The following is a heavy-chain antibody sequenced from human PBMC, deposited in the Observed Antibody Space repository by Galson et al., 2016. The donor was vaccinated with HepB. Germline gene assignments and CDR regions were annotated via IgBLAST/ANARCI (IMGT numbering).Heavy chain of an antibody. CDR3: AKMITLSYYYSFGMDV. CDR2: ISITSGYK. CDR1: GFTFSTYS. D-gene: IGHD3-16*01. J-gene: IGHJ6*02. V-gene: IGHV3-21*01. Sequence: SLRLSCAASGFTFSTYSMNWVRQAPGKGLEWVSFISITSGYKYYADSLKGRVTISRDNAKNSLYLQMNSLRAEDTAVYYCAKMITLSYYYSFGMDVWGQGTTVTVSS.